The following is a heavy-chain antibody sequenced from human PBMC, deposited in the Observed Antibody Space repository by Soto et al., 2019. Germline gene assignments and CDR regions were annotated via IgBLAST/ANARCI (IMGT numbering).Heavy chain of an antibody. V-gene: IGHV1-18*01. J-gene: IGHJ4*02. CDR2: ISAYNGNT. Sequence: QVQLVQSGAEVKKPGASVKVSCKASGYTFTSYGISWVRQAPGQGLEWMGWISAYNGNTNYAQKLQGRVTMTTDTSTSTAYMELRSLRSDDTAVYYCARDLLAYYYDSSGYYTPTPLDYWGQGTLVTVSS. CDR1: GYTFTSYG. CDR3: ARDLLAYYYDSSGYYTPTPLDY. D-gene: IGHD3-22*01.